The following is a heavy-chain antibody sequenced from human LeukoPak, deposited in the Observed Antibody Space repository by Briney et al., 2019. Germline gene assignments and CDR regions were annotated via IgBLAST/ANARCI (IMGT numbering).Heavy chain of an antibody. V-gene: IGHV3-33*01. CDR3: ARRTDSDSSKDWFDP. CDR2: IWYDGSNK. CDR1: GFTFSSYG. D-gene: IGHD6-13*01. Sequence: GRSLRLSCAASGFTFSSYGMHWVRQAPGKGLEWVAVIWYDGSNKYYADSVKGRFTISRDNSKNTLYLQMNSLRAEDTAVYYCARRTDSDSSKDWFDPWGQGTLVTVSS. J-gene: IGHJ5*02.